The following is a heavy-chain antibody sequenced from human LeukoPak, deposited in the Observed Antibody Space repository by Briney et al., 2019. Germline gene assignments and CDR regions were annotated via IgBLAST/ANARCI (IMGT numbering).Heavy chain of an antibody. Sequence: NPGGSLRLSCAASGFTFSSYSMNWVRQAPGKGLEWVSSISSSSSYIYYADSVKGRFTISRDNAKNSLYLQMNSLRAEDTAVYYCASFYGMVRGVINPYYYYGMDVWGQGTTVTVSS. CDR1: GFTFSSYS. D-gene: IGHD3-10*01. CDR3: ASFYGMVRGVINPYYYYGMDV. J-gene: IGHJ6*02. CDR2: ISSSSSYI. V-gene: IGHV3-21*01.